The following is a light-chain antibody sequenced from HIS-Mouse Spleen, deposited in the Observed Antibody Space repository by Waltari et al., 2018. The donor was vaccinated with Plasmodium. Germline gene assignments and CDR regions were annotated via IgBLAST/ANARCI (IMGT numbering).Light chain of an antibody. CDR3: SSYAGSNNLV. Sequence: QSALTQPPSASGSPGPSVTTPCTGTSSDGGGSTYVHWYQQHPGKAPKLMIYEVSKRPSGVPDRFSGSKSGNTASLTVFGLQAEDEADYYCSSYAGSNNLVFGGGTKLTVL. V-gene: IGLV2-8*01. CDR1: SSDGGGSTY. J-gene: IGLJ2*01. CDR2: EVS.